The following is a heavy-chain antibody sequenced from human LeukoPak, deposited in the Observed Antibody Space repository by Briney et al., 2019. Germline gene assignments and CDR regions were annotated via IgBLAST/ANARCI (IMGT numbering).Heavy chain of an antibody. Sequence: GGSLRLSCAASGFTVSSNYVSWVRQAPGKGLEWVGFIRTKTYSQTTEHAASVKGRFTISRDDSTSIAYLQMNSLKTEDTAVYYCSRNSGTLAGWPFDIWGQGTMVTVSS. CDR3: SRNSGTLAGWPFDI. J-gene: IGHJ3*02. D-gene: IGHD5-12*01. CDR1: GFTVSSNY. V-gene: IGHV3-49*04. CDR2: IRTKTYSQTT.